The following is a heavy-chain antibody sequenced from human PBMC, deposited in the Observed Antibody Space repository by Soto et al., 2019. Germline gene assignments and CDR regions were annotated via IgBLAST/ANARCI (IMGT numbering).Heavy chain of an antibody. D-gene: IGHD1-1*01. V-gene: IGHV1-46*03. CDR2: INPSGGST. CDR1: GYTFTSYY. CDR3: ASVGVELEPSNY. J-gene: IGHJ4*02. Sequence: ASVKVSCKASGYTFTSYYVHWVRQAPGQGLEWMGIINPSGGSTSYAQKFQGRVTMTRDTSTSTVYMELSSLRSEDTAVYYCASVGVELEPSNYWGQGTLVTVSS.